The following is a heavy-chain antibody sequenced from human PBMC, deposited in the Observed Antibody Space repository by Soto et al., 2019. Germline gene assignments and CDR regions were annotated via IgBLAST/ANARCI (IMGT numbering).Heavy chain of an antibody. CDR2: IYHSGST. J-gene: IGHJ5*02. CDR1: GCSISSGGYS. CDR3: ARVLDR. Sequence: NPSETLSLTCAVSGCSISSGGYSWSWIRQPPGKGLEWIGYIYHSGSTYYNPSLKSRVTISVDRSKNQFSLKLSSVTAADTAVYYCARVLDRWGQGTLVT. V-gene: IGHV4-30-2*01. D-gene: IGHD1-26*01.